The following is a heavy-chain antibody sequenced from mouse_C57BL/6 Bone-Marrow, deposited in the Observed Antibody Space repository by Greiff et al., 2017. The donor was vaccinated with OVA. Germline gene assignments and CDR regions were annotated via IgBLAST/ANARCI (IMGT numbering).Heavy chain of an antibody. CDR3: ARWYEVDV. J-gene: IGHJ1*03. CDR2: IYPGDGDT. CDR1: GYAFSSSW. D-gene: IGHD1-1*02. V-gene: IGHV1-82*01. Sequence: VQVVESGPELVKPGASVKISCKASGYAFSSSWMNWVKQRPGKGLEWIGRIYPGDGDTNYNGKFKGKATLTADKSSSTAYMQLSSLTSEDSAVYFCARWYEVDVWGTGTTVTVSS.